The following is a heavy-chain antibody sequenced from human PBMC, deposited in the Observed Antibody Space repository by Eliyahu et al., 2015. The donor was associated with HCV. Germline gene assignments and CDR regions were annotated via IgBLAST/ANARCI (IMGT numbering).Heavy chain of an antibody. CDR2: CSDRGTF. D-gene: IGHD4-23*01. Sequence: VDLQESGPGLVKPSETLSLICKVSGVIGVYXWAWIRXPXGKGLEWIGRCSDRGTFDYNSTLESRVTMSVDTPKNQVSLKMTSVTAADTAVYYCARQAYGGAFDFWGQGIQVTVSS. CDR3: ARQAYGGAFDF. V-gene: IGHV4-4*07. J-gene: IGHJ4*02. CDR1: GVIGVYX.